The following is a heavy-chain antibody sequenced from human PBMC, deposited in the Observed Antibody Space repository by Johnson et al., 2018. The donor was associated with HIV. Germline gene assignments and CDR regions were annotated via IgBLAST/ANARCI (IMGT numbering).Heavy chain of an antibody. CDR2: INWNGGNT. CDR3: ARGRIAARPHAFDI. Sequence: VQLVESGGGLVQPGGSLRLSCAASGLIFSRSWMHWVRQAPGKGLVWVSGINWNGGNTGYADSVKGRVTISRDNSKNTLYLQMNSLRAEDTALYYCARGRIAARPHAFDIWGQGTMVTVSS. J-gene: IGHJ3*02. V-gene: IGHV3-74*01. D-gene: IGHD6-6*01. CDR1: GLIFSRSW.